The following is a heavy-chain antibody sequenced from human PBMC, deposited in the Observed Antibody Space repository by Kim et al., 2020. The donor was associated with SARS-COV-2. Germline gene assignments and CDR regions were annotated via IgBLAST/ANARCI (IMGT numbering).Heavy chain of an antibody. V-gene: IGHV1-18*01. CDR1: GYTFTSYG. Sequence: ASVKVYCKASGYTFTSYGISWVRQAPGQGLEWMGWISAYNGNTNYAQKLQGRVTMTTDTSTSTAYMELRSLRSDDTAVYYCASGFLEWLLEGPRYYYMDVWGKGTTVTVSS. J-gene: IGHJ6*03. D-gene: IGHD3-3*01. CDR2: ISAYNGNT. CDR3: ASGFLEWLLEGPRYYYMDV.